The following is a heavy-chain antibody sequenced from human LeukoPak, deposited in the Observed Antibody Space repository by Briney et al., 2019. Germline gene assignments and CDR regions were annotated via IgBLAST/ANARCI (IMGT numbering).Heavy chain of an antibody. CDR1: GGSISSGTYY. CDR3: ARRPSGSGRFDS. J-gene: IGHJ4*02. CDR2: LYYSGST. V-gene: IGHV4-39*01. D-gene: IGHD3-10*01. Sequence: PSETLSLTCTVSGGSISSGTYYWAWIRQPPGKGLEWIGNLYYSGSTYYHPSLKSRVTIFVDTSKNQFSLKLSSVTAADTAVYYCARRPSGSGRFDSWCQGTLVTVSS.